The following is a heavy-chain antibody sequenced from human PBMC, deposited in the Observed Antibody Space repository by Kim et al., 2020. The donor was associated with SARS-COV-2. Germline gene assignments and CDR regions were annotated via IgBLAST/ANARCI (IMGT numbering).Heavy chain of an antibody. CDR1: GFTFSDYY. J-gene: IGHJ6*01. D-gene: IGHD5-12*01. Sequence: GGSLRLSCAASGFTFSDYYMSWIRQAPGKGLEWVSYISSSSSYTNYADSVKGRFTISRDNAKNSLYLQMNSLRAEDTAVYYCARDRGYSDYGYYYYYGMDVWGQATTVTVSS. V-gene: IGHV3-11*06. CDR3: ARDRGYSDYGYYYYYGMDV. CDR2: ISSSSSYT.